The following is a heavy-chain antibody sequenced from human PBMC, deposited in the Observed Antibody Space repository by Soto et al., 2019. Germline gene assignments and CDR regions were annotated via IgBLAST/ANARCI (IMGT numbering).Heavy chain of an antibody. CDR3: ARARTGDTAMVTTYYMDV. D-gene: IGHD5-18*01. CDR2: ISVYNGNT. V-gene: IGHV1-18*01. CDR1: GYTFITYG. Sequence: ASVKVSCKASGYTFITYGITWVRQAPGQGLEWMGRISVYNGNTNYAQKFQGRDTMTTDTSKSTAYMELRSLRTDYTAVYYCARARTGDTAMVTTYYMDVWGKGTTVTISS. J-gene: IGHJ6*03.